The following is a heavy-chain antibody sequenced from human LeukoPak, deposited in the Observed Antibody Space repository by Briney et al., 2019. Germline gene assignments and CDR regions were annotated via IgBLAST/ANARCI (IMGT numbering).Heavy chain of an antibody. Sequence: TGGSLRLSCVASGFTFSSYGMHWVRQAPGKGLEWVAVIWYDASNKYYADSVKSRFTISRDNSKNTLYLQMNSLRDDDTAVYYCVRGVGVSRFNYLDSWGQGTLVIVSS. CDR1: GFTFSSYG. CDR2: IWYDASNK. CDR3: VRGVGVSRFNYLDS. D-gene: IGHD6-13*01. V-gene: IGHV3-33*08. J-gene: IGHJ4*02.